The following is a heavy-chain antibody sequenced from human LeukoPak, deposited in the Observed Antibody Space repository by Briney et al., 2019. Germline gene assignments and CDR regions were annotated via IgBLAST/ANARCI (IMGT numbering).Heavy chain of an antibody. CDR1: GFTFSSYS. D-gene: IGHD3-22*01. V-gene: IGHV3-21*01. CDR2: ISSSSSYI. Sequence: KPGGSLRLSCAASGFTFSSYSMNWVHQAPGKGLEWVSSISSSSSYIYYADSVKGRFTISRDNAKNSLYLQMNSLRAEDTAVYYCARPDSSGFPLDAFDIWGQGTMVTVSS. CDR3: ARPDSSGFPLDAFDI. J-gene: IGHJ3*02.